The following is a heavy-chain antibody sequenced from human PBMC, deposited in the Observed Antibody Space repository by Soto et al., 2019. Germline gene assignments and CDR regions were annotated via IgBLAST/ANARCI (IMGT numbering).Heavy chain of an antibody. Sequence: QLQLVQAGAEVKKTGSSVKVSCKASGGTVNTYEITWVRQAPGRGPECMGGLIPIFGTTTYAESFQGRLTITADASTRTVYMELRSLTFEDTAVYYCASVDGYKTFDYWGQGTLVTVSS. CDR3: ASVDGYKTFDY. D-gene: IGHD5-12*01. CDR2: LIPIFGTT. J-gene: IGHJ4*02. V-gene: IGHV1-69*01. CDR1: GGTVNTYE.